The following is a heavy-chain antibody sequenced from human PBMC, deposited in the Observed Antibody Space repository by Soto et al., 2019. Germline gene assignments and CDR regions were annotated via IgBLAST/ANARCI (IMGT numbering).Heavy chain of an antibody. CDR1: GYSFDTFG. J-gene: IGHJ2*01. D-gene: IGHD2-15*01. CDR3: ARCYCSVGSCFTCWHFDL. Sequence: QVQVVQSGAEVKKPGASVKVACKASGYSFDTFGMSWVRQAPGQGLEWMGWISIEKGDTNSAQKFQDRVTMTTDTSTGTAYMELRSLTSDGTAVYYCARCYCSVGSCFTCWHFDLWGRGTLVTVSS. CDR2: ISIEKGDT. V-gene: IGHV1-18*01.